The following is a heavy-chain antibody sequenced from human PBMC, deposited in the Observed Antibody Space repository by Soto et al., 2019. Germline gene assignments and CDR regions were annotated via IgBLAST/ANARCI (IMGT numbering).Heavy chain of an antibody. CDR3: ASKFGELLADAFDI. Sequence: QVQLQESGPGLVKPSGTLSLTCTVSNASISSRKWWTWVRQTPGKGLEWIGEIYHSGSINHNPSLKSRVTLSVDQSNHQFSRKMTSVTAADTAVYYCASKFGELLADAFDIWGQGTVVTVSS. J-gene: IGHJ3*02. D-gene: IGHD3-10*01. CDR1: NASISSRKW. CDR2: IYHSGSI. V-gene: IGHV4-4*02.